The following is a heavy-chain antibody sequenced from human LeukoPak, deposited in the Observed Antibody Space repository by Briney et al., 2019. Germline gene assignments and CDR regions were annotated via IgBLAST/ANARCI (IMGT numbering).Heavy chain of an antibody. Sequence: VASVKVSSKTSGYTFTTYGISWVRQAPGQGLEWMGWIATSTGNTKYAQKFQGRVTMTIDTATSTAYMEVRSLRSDDTAVYYCARDLSSGWTSFQNWGQGTPVTVSS. CDR2: IATSTGNT. V-gene: IGHV1-18*01. J-gene: IGHJ4*02. D-gene: IGHD6-19*01. CDR1: GYTFTTYG. CDR3: ARDLSSGWTSFQN.